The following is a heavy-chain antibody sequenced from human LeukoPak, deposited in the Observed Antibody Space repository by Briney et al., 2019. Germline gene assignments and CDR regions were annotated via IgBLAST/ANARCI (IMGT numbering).Heavy chain of an antibody. CDR2: ISSSSSTI. J-gene: IGHJ4*02. V-gene: IGHV3-48*01. CDR3: AREPGYNWNYGDY. CDR1: GFTFDSYA. Sequence: GGSLRLSCAASGFTFDSYAMTWVRQAPGKGLEWVSYISSSSSTIYYADSVKGRFTISRDNAKNSLYLQMNSLRAEDTAVYYCAREPGYNWNYGDYWGQGTLVTVSS. D-gene: IGHD1-7*01.